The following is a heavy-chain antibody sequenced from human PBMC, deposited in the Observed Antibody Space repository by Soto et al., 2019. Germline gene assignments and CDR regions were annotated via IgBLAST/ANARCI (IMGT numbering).Heavy chain of an antibody. CDR2: IWYDGSNK. J-gene: IGHJ4*02. Sequence: PGGSLRLSCAASGFTFSSYGMHWVRQAPGKGLEWVAVIWYDGSNKYYADSVKGRFTISRDNSKNTLYLQMNSLRAEDTAVYYCAGDYIAIAVAGIFDYWGQGTLVTVSS. CDR1: GFTFSSYG. CDR3: AGDYIAIAVAGIFDY. D-gene: IGHD6-19*01. V-gene: IGHV3-33*01.